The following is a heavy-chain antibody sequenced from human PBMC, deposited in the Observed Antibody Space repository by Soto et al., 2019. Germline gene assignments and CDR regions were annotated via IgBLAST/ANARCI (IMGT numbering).Heavy chain of an antibody. CDR2: ISSSGSTI. CDR3: ARPNVAYCSGGSCYAFDI. J-gene: IGHJ3*02. V-gene: IGHV3-11*01. Sequence: GGSLRLSCVASGFTFSDYYMSWIRQAPGKGLEWVSYISSSGSTIYYADSVKGRFTISRDNAKNSLYLQMNSLRAEDTAVYYCARPNVAYCSGGSCYAFDIWGQGTMVTVSS. CDR1: GFTFSDYY. D-gene: IGHD2-15*01.